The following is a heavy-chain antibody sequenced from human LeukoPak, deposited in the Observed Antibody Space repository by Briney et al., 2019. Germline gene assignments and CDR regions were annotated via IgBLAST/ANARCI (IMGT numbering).Heavy chain of an antibody. CDR1: GFTFSRHA. CDR2: ISSSGGST. J-gene: IGHJ4*02. CDR3: PKDDGTG. V-gene: IGHV3-23*01. D-gene: IGHD1-26*01. Sequence: GGSLRLSCAASGFTFSRHAMSWVRQAPGKGLEWVSAISSSGGSTYYADSVKGRFTISRDNSKNTLYPQMNSLRGEDTAVYYCPKDDGTGWGQGILVTVSS.